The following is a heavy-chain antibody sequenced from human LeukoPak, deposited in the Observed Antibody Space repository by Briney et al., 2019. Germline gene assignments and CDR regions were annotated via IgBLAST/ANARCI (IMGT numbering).Heavy chain of an antibody. J-gene: IGHJ4*02. CDR3: ARALGGYFDY. Sequence: PSETLSLTCAVYGGSFSGYYWSWIRQPPGKGLEWIGEINHSGSTNYNPSLKSRVTISVDTSKNQCSLKLSSVTAADTAVYYCARALGGYFDYWGQGTLVTVSS. CDR1: GGSFSGYY. D-gene: IGHD3-16*02. V-gene: IGHV4-34*01. CDR2: INHSGST.